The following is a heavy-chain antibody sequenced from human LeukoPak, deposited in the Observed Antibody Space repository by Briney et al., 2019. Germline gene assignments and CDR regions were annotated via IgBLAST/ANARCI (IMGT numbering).Heavy chain of an antibody. J-gene: IGHJ5*02. D-gene: IGHD2-2*01. Sequence: PSETLSLTCAVYGGSFSGYYWSWIRQPPGKGLEWIGEINHSGSTNYNPSLKSRVTISVDTSKNQFSLKLSSVTAADTAVYHCARYCSSTSCSPGNWFDPWGQGTLVTVSS. CDR3: ARYCSSTSCSPGNWFDP. V-gene: IGHV4-34*01. CDR2: INHSGST. CDR1: GGSFSGYY.